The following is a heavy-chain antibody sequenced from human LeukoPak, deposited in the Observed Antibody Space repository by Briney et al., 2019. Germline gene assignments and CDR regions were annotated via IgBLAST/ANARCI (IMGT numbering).Heavy chain of an antibody. J-gene: IGHJ4*02. CDR3: ARGDYPPLWYFDY. CDR2: INPNSVGT. CDR1: GYTFTGYY. D-gene: IGHD4-11*01. Sequence: ASVKVSCKASGYTFTGYYMHWVRQAPGQGLEWMGWINPNSVGTNYAQKFQGRVTMTRDTSISTAYMELSRLGSDDTAVYYCARGDYPPLWYFDYWGQGTLVTVSS. V-gene: IGHV1-2*02.